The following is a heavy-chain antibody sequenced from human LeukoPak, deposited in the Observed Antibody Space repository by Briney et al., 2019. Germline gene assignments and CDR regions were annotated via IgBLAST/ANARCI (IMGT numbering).Heavy chain of an antibody. CDR2: INSYNGNT. D-gene: IGHD4-17*01. J-gene: IGHJ4*02. V-gene: IGHV1-18*01. CDR3: ARGGYGDPIDY. Sequence: GASVKVSCKASGYTFTNYGISWVRQAPGQGLEWMGWINSYNGNTNYAQKLQGRVTMTTDTSTSTVYMELRSLRSDDTAVYYCARGGYGDPIDYWGQGTLVTVSS. CDR1: GYTFTNYG.